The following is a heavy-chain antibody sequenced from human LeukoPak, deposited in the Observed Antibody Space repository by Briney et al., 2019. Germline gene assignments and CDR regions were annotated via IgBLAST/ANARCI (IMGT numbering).Heavy chain of an antibody. CDR1: GFTFSSYA. D-gene: IGHD3-3*01. J-gene: IGHJ6*02. V-gene: IGHV3-23*01. CDR2: ISGSGGST. Sequence: GGSLRLSCAASGFTFSSYAMSWVRQAPGKGLEWVSAISGSGGSTYYADSVKGRFTISRDNSKNTLHLQMNSLRAEDTAVYYCAKDLSYYDFWSGYYPVSMDVWGQGTTVTVSS. CDR3: AKDLSYYDFWSGYYPVSMDV.